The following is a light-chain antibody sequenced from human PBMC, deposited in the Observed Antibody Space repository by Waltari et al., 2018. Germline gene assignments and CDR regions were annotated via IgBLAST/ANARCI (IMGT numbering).Light chain of an antibody. V-gene: IGKV2-30*02. Sequence: DVVMTQSPLSLPVTLGQPASISCRSSQSLVHSDGNTYVNWFQQRPGQSPRRLIYKVSDRGSGVPDRFSGSGSGTDFTLKISRVEAEDVGVYYCMQGTHWPITFGQGTRLEIK. J-gene: IGKJ5*01. CDR2: KVS. CDR3: MQGTHWPIT. CDR1: QSLVHSDGNTY.